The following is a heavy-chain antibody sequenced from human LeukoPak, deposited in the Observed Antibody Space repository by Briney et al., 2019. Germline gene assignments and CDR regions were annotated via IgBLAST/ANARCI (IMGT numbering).Heavy chain of an antibody. CDR1: GFTFSDYY. CDR2: ISSSGSTI. D-gene: IGHD6-6*01. Sequence: GGSLRLSCAASGFTFSDYYMSWIRQAPGKGLEWVSYISSSGSTIYYADSVKGRFTISRDNSKNTLYLQMNSLRAEDTAVYYCARASRIAARYYYYYYTDVWGKGTTVTVSS. CDR3: ARASRIAARYYYYYYTDV. V-gene: IGHV3-11*04. J-gene: IGHJ6*03.